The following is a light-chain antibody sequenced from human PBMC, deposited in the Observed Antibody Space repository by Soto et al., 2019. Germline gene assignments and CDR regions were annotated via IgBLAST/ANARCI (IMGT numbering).Light chain of an antibody. V-gene: IGLV2-14*01. CDR1: NSDVGGYDY. J-gene: IGLJ1*01. CDR2: EVN. CDR3: SSYSISTAYL. Sequence: QSVPTQPASVSGSPGQSITISCTGTNSDVGGYDYVSWYQLHPGKAPKLMVFEVNNRPSGGSYRFSGSKSGNTASLTISGLQAEDEADYFCSSYSISTAYLFGTGTKVTVL.